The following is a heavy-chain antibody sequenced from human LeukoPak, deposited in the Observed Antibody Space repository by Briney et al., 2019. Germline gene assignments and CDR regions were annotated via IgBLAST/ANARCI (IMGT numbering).Heavy chain of an antibody. D-gene: IGHD2-2*01. Sequence: ASVKVSCKASGYTFTGYYMHWVRQAPGQGLEWMGWINPNSGGTNYAQKFQGRVTMTRDTSISTAYMELSRLRPDDTAVYYCAREPVSVPAATNDWFDPWGQGTLVTVSP. CDR3: AREPVSVPAATNDWFDP. V-gene: IGHV1-2*02. J-gene: IGHJ5*02. CDR2: INPNSGGT. CDR1: GYTFTGYY.